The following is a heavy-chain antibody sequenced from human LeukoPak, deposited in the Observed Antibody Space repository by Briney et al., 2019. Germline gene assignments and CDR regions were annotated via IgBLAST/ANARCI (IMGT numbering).Heavy chain of an antibody. CDR2: IIPIFGTA. V-gene: IGHV1-69*05. J-gene: IGHJ4*02. Sequence: SVKVSCKASGYTFTSYGISWVRQAPGQGLEWMGGIIPIFGTANYAQKFQGRVTITTDESTSTAYMELSSLRSEDTAVYYCARVGYYYDSSGYPIWGQETLVTVSS. CDR1: GYTFTSYG. CDR3: ARVGYYYDSSGYPI. D-gene: IGHD3-22*01.